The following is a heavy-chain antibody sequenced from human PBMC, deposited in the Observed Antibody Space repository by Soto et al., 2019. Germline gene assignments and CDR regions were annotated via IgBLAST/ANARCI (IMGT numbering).Heavy chain of an antibody. CDR2: INNYSGNT. J-gene: IGHJ5*02. Sequence: QVEVVQSGAEVKKPGASVKVSCETSGYTFSSYGTNWVRQAPGHGLEWMGWINNYSGNTKYAQRFQGRITMSTDTSTSKAYMEVRSLTYDDTAVYCCARTYYYGSGTHYRFDPWGQGSLVTVSS. CDR1: GYTFSSYG. CDR3: ARTYYYGSGTHYRFDP. D-gene: IGHD3-10*01. V-gene: IGHV1-18*01.